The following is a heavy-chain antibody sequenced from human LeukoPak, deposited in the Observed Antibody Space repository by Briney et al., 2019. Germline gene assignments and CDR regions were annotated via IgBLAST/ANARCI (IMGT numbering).Heavy chain of an antibody. CDR2: IYYSGST. CDR1: GGSISSSSYY. J-gene: IGHJ6*03. Sequence: PSETLSLTCTVSGGSISSSSYYWGWIRQPPGKGLQWIGSIYYSGSTYYNPSLKSRVTISVDTSKNQFSLKLSSVTAADTAVYYCARMVRGVIRGDYYYYMDVWGKGTTVTISS. D-gene: IGHD3-10*01. V-gene: IGHV4-39*07. CDR3: ARMVRGVIRGDYYYYMDV.